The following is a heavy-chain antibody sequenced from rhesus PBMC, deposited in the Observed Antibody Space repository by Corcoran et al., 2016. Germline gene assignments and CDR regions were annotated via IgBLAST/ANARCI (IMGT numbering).Heavy chain of an antibody. J-gene: IGHJ4*01. Sequence: DVQLVESGGGLVKPGGSLRLSCVASGFTFRSYVMHWVRQAPEKGLEWVSVISTGGGTIYYADSVNGRFTISRDNAKNAPFLQMNSLRAEDTAVYYCTSSGIAAAANFDYWGQGVLVTVSS. CDR2: ISTGGGTI. CDR3: TSSGIAAAANFDY. D-gene: IGHD6-25*01. CDR1: GFTFRSYV. V-gene: IGHV3S26*01.